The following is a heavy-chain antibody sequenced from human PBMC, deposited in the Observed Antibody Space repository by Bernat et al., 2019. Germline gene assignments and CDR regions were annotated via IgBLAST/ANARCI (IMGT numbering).Heavy chain of an antibody. V-gene: IGHV3-30*01. CDR2: ISYDGSNK. D-gene: IGHD2-8*02. Sequence: QVQLVESGGGVVQPGRSLRLSCAASGFTFSSYAMHWVRQAPGKGLEWVAVISYDGSNKYYADSVKGRFTISSDNSKNTLYLQMNSLRAEDTAVYYCAREYCTGGVCYTGGYFDYWGQGTLVTVSS. J-gene: IGHJ4*02. CDR1: GFTFSSYA. CDR3: AREYCTGGVCYTGGYFDY.